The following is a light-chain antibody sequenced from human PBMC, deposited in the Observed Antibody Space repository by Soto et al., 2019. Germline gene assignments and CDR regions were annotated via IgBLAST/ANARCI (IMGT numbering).Light chain of an antibody. CDR1: QSVSSD. V-gene: IGKV3-15*01. CDR2: GAS. Sequence: GVTQSPATLSVFPGETATLSCRASQSVSSDLAWYQQGPGQAPRLLIYGASTRATGIPARFRGSGSGTEFRLTISSLQSEDFATYYCQQYNTWHPKMAFGRGTKVDIK. J-gene: IGKJ1*01. CDR3: QQYNTWHPKMA.